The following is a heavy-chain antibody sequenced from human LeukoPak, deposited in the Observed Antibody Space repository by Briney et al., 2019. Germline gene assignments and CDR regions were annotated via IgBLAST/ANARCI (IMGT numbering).Heavy chain of an antibody. J-gene: IGHJ6*02. D-gene: IGHD3-10*01. V-gene: IGHV4-59*08. CDR2: IYYSGST. CDR3: ARRVLWFGVDV. CDR1: GGSISSYY. Sequence: TSETLSHTCTVSGGSISSYYWSWIRQPPGKGLEWIGYIYYSGSTNYNPSLESRVTISVDTSKNQFSLKLSSVTAADTAVYYCARRVLWFGVDVWGQGTTVTVSS.